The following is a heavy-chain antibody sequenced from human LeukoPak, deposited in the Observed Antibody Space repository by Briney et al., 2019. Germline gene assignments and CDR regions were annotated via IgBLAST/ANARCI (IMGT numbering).Heavy chain of an antibody. V-gene: IGHV4-59*11. Sequence: SETQSLTCTVSGGSISPLYWSWFRQPPGKGLKFIGYIYYSGTTNYNPSLKSRVTLSVDTSKNQFSLKLSSVTAADTAVYYCARGGVAAKYYFDSWGQGTLVTVSS. CDR3: ARGGVAAKYYFDS. CDR1: GGSISPLY. J-gene: IGHJ4*02. CDR2: IYYSGTT. D-gene: IGHD3-10*01.